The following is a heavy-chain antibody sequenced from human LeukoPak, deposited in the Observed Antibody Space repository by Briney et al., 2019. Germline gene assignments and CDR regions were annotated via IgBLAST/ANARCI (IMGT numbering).Heavy chain of an antibody. CDR1: GFIFTDYW. CDR3: VSDY. V-gene: IGHV3-7*01. CDR2: IKYDGIDK. Sequence: PGGSLRLSCAASGFIFTDYWMNWVRQAPGKGLEWVAMIKYDGIDKKYLDSVKGRFTISRDNAKNSLYLQMNSLRAEDTAVYYCVSDYWGQGTLVTVSS. J-gene: IGHJ4*02.